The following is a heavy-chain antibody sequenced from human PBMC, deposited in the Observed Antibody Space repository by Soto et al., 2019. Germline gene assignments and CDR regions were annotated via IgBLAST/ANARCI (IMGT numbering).Heavy chain of an antibody. D-gene: IGHD3-22*01. CDR2: FDPEDGET. J-gene: IGHJ4*02. CDR3: ATRYYYDSSGYYGRFFY. V-gene: IGHV1-24*01. Sequence: ASVKVSCKVSGYTLTELSMHWVRQAPGKGLEWMGSFDPEDGETIYTQKFQGRVTMTEDTSTDTAYMELSSLRSEDTAVYYCATRYYYDSSGYYGRFFYWGQGTLVTVSS. CDR1: GYTLTELS.